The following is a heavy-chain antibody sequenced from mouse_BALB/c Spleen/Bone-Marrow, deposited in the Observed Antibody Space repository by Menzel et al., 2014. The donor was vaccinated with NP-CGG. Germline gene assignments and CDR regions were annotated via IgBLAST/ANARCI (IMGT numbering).Heavy chain of an antibody. CDR3: ARKGISTVIATAYYFDY. CDR2: IFPGTGTT. D-gene: IGHD2-4*01. V-gene: IGHV1S132*01. Sequence: QVQLQQSGAELVKPGASVKLSCKPSGYTFTSYCIQWVKQRPGQGLGWIGEIFPGTGTTYYNEKFKDKATLTIDTSSSTAYMQLSSLTSEDSAVYFCARKGISTVIATAYYFDYWGQGSTLTVSS. CDR1: GYTFTSYC. J-gene: IGHJ2*01.